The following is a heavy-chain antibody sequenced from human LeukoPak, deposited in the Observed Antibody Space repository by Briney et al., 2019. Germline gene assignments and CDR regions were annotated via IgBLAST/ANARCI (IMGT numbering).Heavy chain of an antibody. CDR1: GGTFSSYA. D-gene: IGHD3-10*01. V-gene: IGHV1-69*01. CDR2: IIPIFGTA. J-gene: IGHJ4*02. Sequence: SVKVSCKASGGTFSSYAISWVRQAPGQGLEWMGGIIPIFGTANYARKFQGRVTITADESTSTAYMELSSLRSEDTAVYYCAGAMVRGVISAVFDYWGQGTLVTVSS. CDR3: AGAMVRGVISAVFDY.